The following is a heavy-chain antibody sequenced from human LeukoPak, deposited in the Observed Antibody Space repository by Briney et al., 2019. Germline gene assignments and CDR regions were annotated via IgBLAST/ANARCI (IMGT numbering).Heavy chain of an antibody. J-gene: IGHJ3*02. V-gene: IGHV4-59*01. Sequence: SETLSLTCTVSGYSIYSGYYWGWIRQPPGKGLEWIGYIYYSGSTNYNPSLKSRVTISVDTSKNQFSLKLSSVTAADTAVYYCARDSAFDIWGQGTMVTVSS. CDR2: IYYSGST. CDR3: ARDSAFDI. CDR1: GYSIYSGYY.